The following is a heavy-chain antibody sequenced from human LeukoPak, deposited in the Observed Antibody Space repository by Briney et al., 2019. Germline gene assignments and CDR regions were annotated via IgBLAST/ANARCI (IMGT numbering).Heavy chain of an antibody. CDR2: ISSSGSTI. Sequence: QPGGSLRLSCAASGFTFSSYEMNWVRQAPGKGLEWASYISSSGSTIYYADSVKGRFTISRDNAKNSPYLQMNSLRAEDTAVYYCARYIVVVPAARPYYYYYGMDVWGKGTTVTVSS. CDR3: ARYIVVVPAARPYYYYYGMDV. V-gene: IGHV3-48*03. J-gene: IGHJ6*04. D-gene: IGHD2-2*01. CDR1: GFTFSSYE.